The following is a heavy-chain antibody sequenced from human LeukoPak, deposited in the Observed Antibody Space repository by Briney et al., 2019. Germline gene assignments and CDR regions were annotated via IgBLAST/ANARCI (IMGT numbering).Heavy chain of an antibody. CDR2: IYHSGST. J-gene: IGHJ4*02. CDR3: ARNSGGWFFDY. CDR1: GDSISSGYY. Sequence: SETLSLTCDVSGDSISSGYYWGWIRQPPGKGLEWIGSIYHSGSTTYNPSLKSRVTISADTSKNQFSLKVRSVTAADTAVYYCARNSGGWFFDYWGQGTLVTVSS. D-gene: IGHD6-19*01. V-gene: IGHV4-38-2*01.